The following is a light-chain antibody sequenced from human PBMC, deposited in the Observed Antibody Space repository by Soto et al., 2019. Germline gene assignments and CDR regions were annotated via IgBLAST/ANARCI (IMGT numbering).Light chain of an antibody. J-gene: IGKJ2*01. V-gene: IGKV4-1*01. CDR1: QSVLYSSNNKNY. CDR2: WAS. CDR3: QQYYSTPYT. Sequence: DNVMTQSPDSLAVSLGERATINCKSSQSVLYSSNNKNYLAWYQQKPGQPPKLLIYWASTRESGVPDRFSGSGSGKDFTITISSLQAEDVDVYYCQQYYSTPYTFGQGTKLEIK.